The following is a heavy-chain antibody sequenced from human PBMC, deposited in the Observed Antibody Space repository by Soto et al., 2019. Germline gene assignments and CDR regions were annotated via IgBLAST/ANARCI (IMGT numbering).Heavy chain of an antibody. Sequence: SVKVSCKASGGTFSSYAISWVRQAPGQGLEWMGGIIPIFGTANYAQQFQGRVTITADKTTSTAYMELSSLRSEDTAVYYCSRGNTKRRGVIISDYYYGMDVWGQGTTVTVSS. CDR3: SRGNTKRRGVIISDYYYGMDV. V-gene: IGHV1-69*06. D-gene: IGHD3-10*01. J-gene: IGHJ6*02. CDR2: IIPIFGTA. CDR1: GGTFSSYA.